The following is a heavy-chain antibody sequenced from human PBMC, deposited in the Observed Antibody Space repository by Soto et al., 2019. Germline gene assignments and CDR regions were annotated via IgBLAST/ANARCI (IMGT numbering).Heavy chain of an antibody. D-gene: IGHD5-12*01. Sequence: SETLSLTCTVSGDSVNSGSYYWSWIRQPPGMGLEWLGYIFYSGTTNYNPSLKSRVTISLHTSKNQFSLNLTSVTAADTAVYYCARDRPSSIVATINGRFDYWGQGTLVTVSS. V-gene: IGHV4-61*01. CDR3: ARDRPSSIVATINGRFDY. CDR1: GDSVNSGSYY. J-gene: IGHJ4*02. CDR2: IFYSGTT.